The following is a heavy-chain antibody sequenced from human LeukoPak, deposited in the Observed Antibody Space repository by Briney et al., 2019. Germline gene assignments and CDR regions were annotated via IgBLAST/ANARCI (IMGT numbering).Heavy chain of an antibody. CDR1: GGSISSYY. CDR2: IYYSNT. V-gene: IGHV4-59*08. D-gene: IGHD4-17*01. CDR3: ARLKYGDYGLYYFDY. J-gene: IGHJ4*02. Sequence: PSETLSLTCTVPGGSISSYYWSWIRQPPGKGLESIGYIYYSNTNYNPSLKSRVTISVDTSKNQFSLKLSSVTAADTAVYYCARLKYGDYGLYYFDYWGQGTLVTVSS.